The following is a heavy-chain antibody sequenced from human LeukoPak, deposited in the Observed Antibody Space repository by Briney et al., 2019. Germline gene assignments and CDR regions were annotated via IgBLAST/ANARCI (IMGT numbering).Heavy chain of an antibody. CDR3: ARRQLERPRLFDY. D-gene: IGHD1-1*01. Sequence: ASVKVSCKASGYTFTGYYMHWVRQAPGQGLEWMGWINPNSGGTNYAQKFQGRVTMTRDMSISTAYMELSRLRSDDTAVYYCARRQLERPRLFDYWGQGTLVTVSS. V-gene: IGHV1-2*02. CDR2: INPNSGGT. CDR1: GYTFTGYY. J-gene: IGHJ4*02.